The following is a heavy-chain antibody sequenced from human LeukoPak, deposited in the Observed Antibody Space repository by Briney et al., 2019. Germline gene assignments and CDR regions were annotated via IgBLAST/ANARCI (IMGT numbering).Heavy chain of an antibody. CDR3: ARERAGNYFDY. Sequence: GGSLLLSCADSGLTFSYYSMNWVRPAPGKGLEGVSYISDSSSTIYYADSVKGRFTISRDNTKNSLYLQMNSLRTEDTAVYYCARERAGNYFDYWGQGTLVTVSS. CDR1: GLTFSYYS. CDR2: ISDSSSTI. J-gene: IGHJ4*02. V-gene: IGHV3-48*04. D-gene: IGHD3-10*01.